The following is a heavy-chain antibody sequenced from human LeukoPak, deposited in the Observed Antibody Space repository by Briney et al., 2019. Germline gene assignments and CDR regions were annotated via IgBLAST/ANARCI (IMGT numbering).Heavy chain of an antibody. CDR3: ARVFAASDTVQYNWFDP. V-gene: IGHV1-69*05. Sequence: SVKVSCKASGGTFSSYAISWGRQAPGQGLEWMGGIIPIFGTANYAQKFQGRVTITTDASTSTAYMELSSLRSEDTAVYYCARVFAASDTVQYNWFDPWGQGTLVTVSS. CDR1: GGTFSSYA. D-gene: IGHD5-18*01. J-gene: IGHJ5*02. CDR2: IIPIFGTA.